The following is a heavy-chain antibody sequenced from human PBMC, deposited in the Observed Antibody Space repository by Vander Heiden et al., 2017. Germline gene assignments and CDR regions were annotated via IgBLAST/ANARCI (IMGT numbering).Heavy chain of an antibody. CDR2: INGDQSST. J-gene: IGHJ4*02. CDR3: ARRDPGGGFLDY. Sequence: VQLVASGGGLVQPGGSLRLSCAASGFTFSTFWMHWVRQVPGKGPVWVSRINGDQSSTLHADSVKGRFTISRDNAKTTLYLQMNSLRVEDTAVYYCARRDPGGGFLDYWGQGILVTVSS. V-gene: IGHV3-74*01. CDR1: GFTFSTFW. D-gene: IGHD2-15*01.